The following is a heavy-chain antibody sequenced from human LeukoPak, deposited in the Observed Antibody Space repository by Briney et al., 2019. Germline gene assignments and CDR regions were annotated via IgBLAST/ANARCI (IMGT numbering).Heavy chain of an antibody. CDR1: GFTFSDYG. V-gene: IGHV3-33*01. CDR2: IWYDGGKK. J-gene: IGHJ3*01. CDR3: VRYCSGGSCYRAAFDV. D-gene: IGHD2-15*01. Sequence: PGGSLRLSCAASGFTFSDYGMYWVRQAPGKGLEWVALIWYDGGKKYYTDSVRGRFTISRDNSKNTLYLQMNSLRAEDTAVYYRVRYCSGGSCYRAAFDVWGPGTMVTVSS.